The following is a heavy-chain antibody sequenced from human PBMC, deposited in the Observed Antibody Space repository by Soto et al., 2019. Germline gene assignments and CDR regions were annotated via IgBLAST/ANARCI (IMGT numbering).Heavy chain of an antibody. CDR1: GFTFSSYA. CDR2: ISYDGSNK. Sequence: QVQLVESGGGVVQPGRSLRLSCAASGFTFSSYAMHWVRQAPGKGLEWVAVISYDGSNKYYADSVKGRFTISRDNSKNTLYLQMNSLRAEDTAVYYCARDSKNTIFGVVIISDYGMDVWGQGTTVTVSS. D-gene: IGHD3-3*01. CDR3: ARDSKNTIFGVVIISDYGMDV. V-gene: IGHV3-30-3*01. J-gene: IGHJ6*02.